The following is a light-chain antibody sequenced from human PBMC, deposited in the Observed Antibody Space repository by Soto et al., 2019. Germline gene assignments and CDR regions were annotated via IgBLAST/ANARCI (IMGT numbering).Light chain of an antibody. CDR2: DVS. CDR3: SSYTSSSTLAV. J-gene: IGLJ7*01. Sequence: QSALTQPASVSGSPGQSITISCTGTSSDVGGYNYVSWYQHHPGKAPKLMIYDVSNRPSGVSNRFSGSKSGNTASLTISGLQAEDEADYYCSSYTSSSTLAVFGGGTQLTLL. CDR1: SSDVGGYNY. V-gene: IGLV2-14*03.